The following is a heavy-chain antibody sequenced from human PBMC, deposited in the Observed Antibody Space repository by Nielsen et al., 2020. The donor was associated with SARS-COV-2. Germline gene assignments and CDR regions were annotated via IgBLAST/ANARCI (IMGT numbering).Heavy chain of an antibody. CDR3: AREGVSIFDY. D-gene: IGHD6-13*01. V-gene: IGHV7-4-1*02. CDR2: INTNTGNP. Sequence: WVRQAPGQGLEWMGWINTNTGNPTYAQGFTGRFVFSLDTSVSTAYLQISSLKAEDTAAYYCAREGVSIFDYWGQGTLVTVSS. J-gene: IGHJ4*02.